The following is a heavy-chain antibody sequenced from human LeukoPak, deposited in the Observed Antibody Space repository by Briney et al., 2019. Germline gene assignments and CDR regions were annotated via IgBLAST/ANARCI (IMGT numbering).Heavy chain of an antibody. CDR1: GGSISSYY. V-gene: IGHV4-4*07. CDR2: IYTSGST. Sequence: PSETLSLTCTVSGGSISSYYWSWIRQPAGKGLEWIGRIYTSGSTNYNPSLKSRVTMSVDTSKNQFSLKLSSVTAADTAVYYCARDSYNWNRQDYYYYMDVWGKGTTVTVSS. J-gene: IGHJ6*03. CDR3: ARDSYNWNRQDYYYYMDV. D-gene: IGHD1-20*01.